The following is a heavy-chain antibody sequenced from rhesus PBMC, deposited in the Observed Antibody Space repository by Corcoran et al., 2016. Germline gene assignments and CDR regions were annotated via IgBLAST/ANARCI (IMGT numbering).Heavy chain of an antibody. CDR3: ARGWNGFDY. V-gene: IGHV4-65*01. CDR2: ISGSSGST. J-gene: IGHJ4*01. Sequence: QVQLQESGPGLVKPSETLSLTCAVSGGSVSSSNWWSWIRQPPGQGLEWIGYISGSSGSTYYNPSLQGRVTISTDTSKDQFSLKLSSVTAADTAVYYCARGWNGFDYWGQGVLVTVSS. CDR1: GGSVSSSNW. D-gene: IGHD1-32*01.